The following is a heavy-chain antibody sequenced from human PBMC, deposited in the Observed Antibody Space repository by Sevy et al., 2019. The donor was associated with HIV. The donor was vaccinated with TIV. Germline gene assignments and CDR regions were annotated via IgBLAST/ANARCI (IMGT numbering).Heavy chain of an antibody. D-gene: IGHD3-16*02. CDR3: AKIRAPFGGLIEWYEVDI. CDR1: GFTFSNYA. CDR2: ISSRGTYK. J-gene: IGHJ3*02. V-gene: IGHV3-30-3*02. Sequence: GGSLRLSCAASGFTFSNYAIHWVRQAPGKGLQWVALISSRGTYKYYADSMKGRLSISRDDSKNTLFLQMNSLRAEDTALYYCAKIRAPFGGLIEWYEVDIWGQGTMVTVSS.